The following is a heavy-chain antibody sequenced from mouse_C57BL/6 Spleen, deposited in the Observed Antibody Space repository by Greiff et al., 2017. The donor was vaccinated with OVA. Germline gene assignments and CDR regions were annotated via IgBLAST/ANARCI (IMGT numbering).Heavy chain of an antibody. CDR1: GYTFTSYW. J-gene: IGHJ2*01. D-gene: IGHD2-4*01. V-gene: IGHV1-55*01. CDR2: IYPGSGST. Sequence: QVQLKQPGAELVKPGASVKMSCKASGYTFTSYWITWVKQRPGQGLEWIGDIYPGSGSTNYNEKFKSKATLTVDTSSSTAYMQLSSLTSEDSAVYYCARWVIDYGYFDYWGQGTTLTVSS. CDR3: ARWVIDYGYFDY.